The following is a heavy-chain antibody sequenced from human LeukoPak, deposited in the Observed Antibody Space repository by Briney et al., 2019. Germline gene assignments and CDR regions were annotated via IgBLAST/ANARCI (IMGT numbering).Heavy chain of an antibody. CDR3: ARDHVYGGADY. CDR1: GFTFHNYA. D-gene: IGHD5/OR15-5a*01. J-gene: IGHJ4*02. Sequence: PGGSLRLSCAASGFTFHNYAIHWVRQAPEKGLEWVSLTSGDGITTYFADSVKGRFTISRDNSKSSLFLQMNSLRTEDTALYYCARDHVYGGADYWGQGTLVTVSS. CDR2: TSGDGITT. V-gene: IGHV3-43*02.